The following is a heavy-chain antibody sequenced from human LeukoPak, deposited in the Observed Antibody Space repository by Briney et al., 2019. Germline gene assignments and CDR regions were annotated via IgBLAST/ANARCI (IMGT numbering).Heavy chain of an antibody. D-gene: IGHD2-21*02. J-gene: IGHJ4*02. CDR3: AKAPRKVTATLDY. Sequence: GGSLRLSCAASGFTFNNYAMNWVRQAPGKGLEWVSSIPGGGGSTFYADSVKGRFTISRDNSKNTLFLQMNSLRADDTAVYYCAKAPRKVTATLDYWGQGTLVTVSS. V-gene: IGHV3-23*01. CDR1: GFTFNNYA. CDR2: IPGGGGST.